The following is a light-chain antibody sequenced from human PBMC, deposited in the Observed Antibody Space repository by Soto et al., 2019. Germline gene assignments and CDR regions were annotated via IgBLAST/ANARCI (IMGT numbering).Light chain of an antibody. CDR1: SSNIGANF. CDR2: QND. J-gene: IGLJ3*02. V-gene: IGLV1-51*02. CDR3: GTWDSALSAWV. Sequence: QSVLRQPPSVSAAPGQKVTISCSGGSSNIGANFVSWYQHLPGTAPQLLIFQNDKRPSGIPDRFSGSKSGTSATLGITGLQTGDETDYYCGTWDSALSAWVFGGGTKLTVL.